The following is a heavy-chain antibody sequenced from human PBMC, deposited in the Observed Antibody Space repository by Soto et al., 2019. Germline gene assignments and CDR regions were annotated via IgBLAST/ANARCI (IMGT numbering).Heavy chain of an antibody. CDR1: GGSISSYY. CDR3: ARDDYSSPSTFDY. CDR2: VYTSGST. D-gene: IGHD3-16*01. V-gene: IGHV4-4*07. J-gene: IGHJ4*02. Sequence: QVQLQESGPGLVKPSETLSLTCTVSGGSISSYYWSWIRQSAGKGLEWIGRVYTSGSTNYNPSLKSRVTMSVDTSKNQFSLKLSSVTAADTAVYYCARDDYSSPSTFDYWGQGTLVTVSS.